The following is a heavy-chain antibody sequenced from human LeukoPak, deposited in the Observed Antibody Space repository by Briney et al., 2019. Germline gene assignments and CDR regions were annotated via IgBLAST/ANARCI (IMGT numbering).Heavy chain of an antibody. J-gene: IGHJ3*02. CDR1: GFTFSSYS. V-gene: IGHV3-48*04. CDR3: ARDPQRDAFDI. D-gene: IGHD1-1*01. Sequence: GGSLRLSCAASGFTFSSYSMNWVRQAPGKGLEWVSYISSSSSTIYYADSVKGRFTISRDNAKNSLYLQMNSLRAEDTAVYSCARDPQRDAFDIWGQGTMVTVSS. CDR2: ISSSSSTI.